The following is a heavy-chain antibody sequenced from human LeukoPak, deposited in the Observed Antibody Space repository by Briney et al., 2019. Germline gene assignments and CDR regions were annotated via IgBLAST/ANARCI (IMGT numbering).Heavy chain of an antibody. D-gene: IGHD3-10*01. Sequence: SETLSLTCAVYGGSFSGYYWSWIRQPPGKGLEWIGEINHSGSTNYNPSLKSRVTISVDTSKNQFSLKLSSVTAADTAVYYCARGRIAGITMVRGVPSFQYWGQGTLVTVSS. CDR2: INHSGST. CDR3: ARGRIAGITMVRGVPSFQY. V-gene: IGHV4-34*01. J-gene: IGHJ4*02. CDR1: GGSFSGYY.